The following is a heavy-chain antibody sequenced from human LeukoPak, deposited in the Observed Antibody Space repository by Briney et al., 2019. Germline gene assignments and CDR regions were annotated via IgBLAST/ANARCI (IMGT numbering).Heavy chain of an antibody. CDR3: ASDPSNNHWGYGMDV. CDR1: GFTFSSYS. Sequence: GGSLRLSFAASGFTFSSYSMNWVRQAPGKGLEWVSSISSSNSYIYYADSAKGRFTISRDNDKNSLYLQMNSLRAEDTAVYYCASDPSNNHWGYGMDVWGQGTTVTVSS. CDR2: ISSSNSYI. V-gene: IGHV3-21*01. D-gene: IGHD7-27*01. J-gene: IGHJ6*02.